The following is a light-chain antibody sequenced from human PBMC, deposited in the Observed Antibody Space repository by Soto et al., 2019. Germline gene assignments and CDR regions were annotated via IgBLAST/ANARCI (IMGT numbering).Light chain of an antibody. V-gene: IGKV3-20*01. CDR2: GAS. CDR3: QQYGGSPPAT. Sequence: EIVLTRSPGTLSVSPGERATLSCRASQSVSDTYVAWYLQKPGQAPRLLIYGASSRATGIPERFSGSGSGTDFTLTISRLEPEDFAVYYCQQYGGSPPATFGQGTKLEIK. J-gene: IGKJ2*01. CDR1: QSVSDTY.